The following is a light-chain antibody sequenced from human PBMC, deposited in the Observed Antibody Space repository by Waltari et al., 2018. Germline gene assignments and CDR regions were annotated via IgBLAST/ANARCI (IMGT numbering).Light chain of an antibody. V-gene: IGKV1-9*01. J-gene: IGKJ4*01. CDR1: QGISSY. CDR2: AAS. Sequence: DIQLTQSPSFLSASVGDRVTITCRASQGISSYLAWYQQKPGKAPKLLIDAASTLQSGVPSRFSGSGSGTECTLTISSLQPEDFATYYCQQLNSYPLGFGGWTKVEIK. CDR3: QQLNSYPLG.